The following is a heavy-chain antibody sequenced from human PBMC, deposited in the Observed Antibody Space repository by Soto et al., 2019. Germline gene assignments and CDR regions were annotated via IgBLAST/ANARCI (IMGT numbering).Heavy chain of an antibody. CDR1: GDSVSSNSAA. Sequence: PSQTLSLTCAISGDSVSSNSAAWNWIRQSPSRGLEWLGRTYYRSKWYNDYAVSVKSRITINPDTSKNQFSLQLNSVTPEDTAVYYCARDVRRVGATTNYYNGMDVWGQGTTVTVSS. D-gene: IGHD1-26*01. V-gene: IGHV6-1*01. J-gene: IGHJ6*02. CDR3: ARDVRRVGATTNYYNGMDV. CDR2: TYYRSKWYN.